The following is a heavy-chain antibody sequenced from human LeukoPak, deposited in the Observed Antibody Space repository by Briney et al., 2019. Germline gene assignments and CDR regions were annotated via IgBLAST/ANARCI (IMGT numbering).Heavy chain of an antibody. V-gene: IGHV3-64*01. CDR1: GFTFSRYA. CDR3: TTAGRRGALLDDY. CDR2: ISSNGGLT. D-gene: IGHD2-15*01. Sequence: GGSLRLSCAASGFTFSRYAIHWVRQAPGKGLEYVSAISSNGGLTYYANSVKGRFTISRDNSKKTLYLQMGSLKTEDTAVYYCTTAGRRGALLDDYWGQGTLVTVSS. J-gene: IGHJ4*02.